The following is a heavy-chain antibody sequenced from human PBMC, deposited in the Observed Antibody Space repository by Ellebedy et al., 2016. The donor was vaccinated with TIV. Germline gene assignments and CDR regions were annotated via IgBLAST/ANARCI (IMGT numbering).Heavy chain of an antibody. CDR3: ARDQVGGFGELLDYYYYMDV. J-gene: IGHJ6*03. Sequence: SETLSLXXTVSGGSISSYYWSWIRQPAGKGLEWIGRIYTSGSTNYNPSLKSRVTMSVDTSKNQFSLKLSSVTAADTAVYYCARDQVGGFGELLDYYYYMDVWGKGTTVTVSS. V-gene: IGHV4-4*07. D-gene: IGHD3-10*01. CDR2: IYTSGST. CDR1: GGSISSYY.